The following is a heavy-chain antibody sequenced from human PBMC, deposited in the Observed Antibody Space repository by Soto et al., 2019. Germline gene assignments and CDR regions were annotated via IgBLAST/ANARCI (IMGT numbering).Heavy chain of an antibody. V-gene: IGHV1-69*12. CDR2: IIPIFGTA. CDR1: GGTFSSYA. CDR3: ARDPTVAGTGYYYYGVDV. D-gene: IGHD6-19*01. Sequence: QVQLVQSGAEVKKPGSSVKVSCKASGGTFSSYAISWVRQAPGQGLEWMGGIIPIFGTANYAQKFQGRVTITADESTSTAYMELSSLRSEDTAVYYCARDPTVAGTGYYYYGVDVWGQGTTVTVSS. J-gene: IGHJ6*02.